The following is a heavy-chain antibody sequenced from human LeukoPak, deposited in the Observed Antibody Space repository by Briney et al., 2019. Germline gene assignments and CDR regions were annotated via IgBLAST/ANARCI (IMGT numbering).Heavy chain of an antibody. CDR3: AGSVVKHYYP. J-gene: IGHJ5*02. D-gene: IGHD2-21*01. Sequence: PAETLSLTCTVSGGSISSSSYYWGWIRQPPGKGLEWIGSVYYSWSTYYNPSLKSRVTISVDTSQNKFSLRLTSVTASYTAIYYCAGSVVKHYYPWGHG. V-gene: IGHV4-39*01. CDR2: VYYSWST. CDR1: GGSISSSSYY.